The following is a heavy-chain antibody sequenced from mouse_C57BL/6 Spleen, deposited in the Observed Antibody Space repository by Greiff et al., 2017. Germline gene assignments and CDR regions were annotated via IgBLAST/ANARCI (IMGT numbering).Heavy chain of an antibody. V-gene: IGHV1-53*01. J-gene: IGHJ2*01. Sequence: QVQLKQPGTELVKPGASVKLSCKASGYTFTSYWMHWVKQRPGQGLEWIGNINPSNGGTNYNEKFKSKATLTVDKSSSTAYMQLSSLTSEDSAVYYCARGGMVTTEFDYWGQGTTLTVSS. CDR3: ARGGMVTTEFDY. D-gene: IGHD2-2*01. CDR1: GYTFTSYW. CDR2: INPSNGGT.